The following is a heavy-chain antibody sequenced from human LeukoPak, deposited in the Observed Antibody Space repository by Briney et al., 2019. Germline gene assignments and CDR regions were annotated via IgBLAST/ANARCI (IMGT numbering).Heavy chain of an antibody. D-gene: IGHD1-26*01. CDR2: IYYSGST. J-gene: IGHJ4*02. CDR3: AKYSGSYDC. Sequence: SETLSLTCTVSGGSISSYYWSWIRQPPGKGLEWIGYIYYSGSTNYNPSLKSRVTMSVDTSKNQFSLKLTSVTAADTAVYYCAKYSGSYDCWGQGTLVTVSS. V-gene: IGHV4-59*12. CDR1: GGSISSYY.